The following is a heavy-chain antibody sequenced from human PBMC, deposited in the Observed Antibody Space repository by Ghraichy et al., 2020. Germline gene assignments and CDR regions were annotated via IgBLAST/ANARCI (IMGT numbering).Heavy chain of an antibody. D-gene: IGHD3-10*01. CDR2: ITGSGEST. CDR1: GFTFSNYA. Sequence: LTCAASGFTFSNYAMNWVRQAPGTGLEWVSSITGSGESTYYADSVKGRFTISTDTSRNTLFLQLSSLSVEDTAIYYCAKSRGTNSGSCDSWGQGTLVTVSS. V-gene: IGHV3-23*01. CDR3: AKSRGTNSGSCDS. J-gene: IGHJ4*02.